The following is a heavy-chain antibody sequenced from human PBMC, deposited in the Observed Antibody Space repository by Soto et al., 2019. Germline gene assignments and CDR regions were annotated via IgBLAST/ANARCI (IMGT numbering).Heavy chain of an antibody. V-gene: IGHV1-18*04. CDR3: AREEYQLLGDYGMDV. J-gene: IGHJ6*02. D-gene: IGHD2-2*01. Sequence: ASVKGSCKASGYTFTSYGISWVRQAPGQGLEWMGWISAYNGNTNYAQKLQGRVTMTTDTSTSTAYMELRSLRSDDTAVYYCAREEYQLLGDYGMDVWGQGTTVTVSS. CDR2: ISAYNGNT. CDR1: GYTFTSYG.